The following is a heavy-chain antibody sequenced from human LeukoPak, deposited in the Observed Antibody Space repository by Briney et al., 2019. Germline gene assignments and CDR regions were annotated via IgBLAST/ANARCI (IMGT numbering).Heavy chain of an antibody. D-gene: IGHD5-18*01. CDR2: ISSSSSYI. CDR1: GFTFSSYA. V-gene: IGHV3-21*01. Sequence: GGSLRLSCAASGFTFSSYAMSWVRQAPGKGLEWVSSISSSSSYIYYADSVKGRFTISRDNAKNSLYLQMNSLRAEDTAVYYCARGQYSYGYYYSYYLDVWGKGTTVTVSS. CDR3: ARGQYSYGYYYSYYLDV. J-gene: IGHJ6*03.